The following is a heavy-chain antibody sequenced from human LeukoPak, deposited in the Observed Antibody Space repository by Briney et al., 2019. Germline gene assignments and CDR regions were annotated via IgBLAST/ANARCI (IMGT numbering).Heavy chain of an antibody. CDR1: GFTVSNNY. CDR2: IYSGGTT. V-gene: IGHV3-53*01. D-gene: IGHD6-19*01. CDR3: ARATDSSGCCTFDY. J-gene: IGHJ4*02. Sequence: GSLRLSCAASGFTVSNNYMTWARQAPGKGLDWISLIYSGGTTYYADSVKGRFTISRDNSKNTLYLQMNSLRAEDTAVYYCARATDSSGCCTFDYWGQGTLVTVSS.